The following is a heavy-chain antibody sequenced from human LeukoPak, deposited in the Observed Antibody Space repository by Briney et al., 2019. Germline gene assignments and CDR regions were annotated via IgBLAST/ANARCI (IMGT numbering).Heavy chain of an antibody. V-gene: IGHV1-3*01. D-gene: IGHD6-13*01. Sequence: EASVKVSCKASGYTFTSHAMHWVRQAPGQRLEWMGWINAGNGNTKYSQKFQGRVTITRDTSASTAYMELSSLRSEDTAVYYCARGSYSSSWYGAFDIWGQGTMVTVSS. CDR2: INAGNGNT. CDR1: GYTFTSHA. J-gene: IGHJ3*02. CDR3: ARGSYSSSWYGAFDI.